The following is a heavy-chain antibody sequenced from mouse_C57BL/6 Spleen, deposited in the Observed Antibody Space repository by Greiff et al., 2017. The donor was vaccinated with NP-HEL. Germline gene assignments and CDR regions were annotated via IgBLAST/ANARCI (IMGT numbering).Heavy chain of an antibody. D-gene: IGHD1-1*01. V-gene: IGHV5-17*01. J-gene: IGHJ1*03. CDR1: GFTFTGYG. Sequence: EVHLLQSGGGLVKPGASLKLSCEASGFTFTGYGMHWVSQAPEQGLEWVGYIDRCSSTIYYTDTVKGRFTISRDKAKNTLFLQMTSLRSEDTAMYYCARRGYYGSSPYWYFDVWGTGTTVTVSS. CDR3: ARRGYYGSSPYWYFDV. CDR2: IDRCSSTI.